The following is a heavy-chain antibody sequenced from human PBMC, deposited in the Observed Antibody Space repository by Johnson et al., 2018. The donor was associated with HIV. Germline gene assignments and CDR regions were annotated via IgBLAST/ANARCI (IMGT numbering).Heavy chain of an antibody. CDR2: ISWNSGSI. V-gene: IGHV3-9*01. CDR1: GFTFDDYA. CDR3: ARAMTTVSTWAFDI. Sequence: VQVVESGGGVVQPGRSLRLSCADSGFTFDDYAMHWVRQAPGKGLEWVSGISWNSGSIGYEDSVKGRFTISRDNAKNSLYLQMNSLRAEDTAVYYCARAMTTVSTWAFDIWGQGTMVTVSS. D-gene: IGHD4-17*01. J-gene: IGHJ3*02.